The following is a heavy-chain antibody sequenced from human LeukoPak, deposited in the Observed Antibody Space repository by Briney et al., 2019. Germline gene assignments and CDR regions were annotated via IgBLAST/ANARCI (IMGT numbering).Heavy chain of an antibody. CDR1: GASIDTYY. CDR3: ANGGNSGSYFED. V-gene: IGHV4-4*07. J-gene: IGHJ4*02. Sequence: SETLSLTCTVSGASIDTYYCGWVRQPAGKGLEWIGRMYTRGRTHYSPSLESRLTMSVDTSKNQFSLKLTSVTAADTAVYYCANGGNSGSYFEDWGQGTLVTVSS. CDR2: MYTRGRT. D-gene: IGHD1-26*01.